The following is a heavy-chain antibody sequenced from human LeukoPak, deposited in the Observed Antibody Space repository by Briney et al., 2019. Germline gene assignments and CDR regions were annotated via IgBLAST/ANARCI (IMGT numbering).Heavy chain of an antibody. CDR1: GFTFSSYA. J-gene: IGHJ4*02. CDR3: ASFKAGTFDY. D-gene: IGHD6-19*01. V-gene: IGHV3-30*04. CDR2: ISYDGSNK. Sequence: GWSLRLSCAASGFTFSSYAMHWVRQAPGKGLEWVAVISYDGSNKYYADSVKGRFTISRDNSKNTLYLQMNSLRAEDTAVYYCASFKAGTFDYWGQGTLVTVSS.